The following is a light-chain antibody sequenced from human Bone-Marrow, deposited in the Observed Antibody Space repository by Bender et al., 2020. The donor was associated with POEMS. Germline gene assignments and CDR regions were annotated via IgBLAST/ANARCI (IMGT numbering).Light chain of an antibody. Sequence: QSVLTQPPSVSEAPGQRVTISCIGTSPNIGAGYDVHWYQQLPGTAPKLLIYGNSNRPSGVPDRFSGSKSGTSASLAITGLQAEDEADYYCQSYDNSLGGWVFGGGTKLTVL. V-gene: IGLV1-40*01. CDR3: QSYDNSLGGWV. CDR1: SPNIGAGYD. CDR2: GNS. J-gene: IGLJ3*02.